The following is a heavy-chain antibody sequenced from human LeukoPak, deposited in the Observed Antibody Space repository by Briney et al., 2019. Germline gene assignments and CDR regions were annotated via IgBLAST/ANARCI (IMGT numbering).Heavy chain of an antibody. J-gene: IGHJ6*02. CDR1: GFTLSSYG. CDR3: AKDYYDSSGYYSTRYYYYGMDV. D-gene: IGHD3-22*01. V-gene: IGHV3-30*18. Sequence: PGGSLRLSCAASGFTLSSYGMHWVRQAPGKGLEWVAVISYDGSNKYYADSVKGRFTISRDNSKNTLYLQMNSLRAEDTAVYYCAKDYYDSSGYYSTRYYYYGMDVWGQGTTVTVSS. CDR2: ISYDGSNK.